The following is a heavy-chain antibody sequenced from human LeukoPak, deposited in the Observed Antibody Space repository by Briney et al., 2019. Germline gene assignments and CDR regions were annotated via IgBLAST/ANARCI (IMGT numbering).Heavy chain of an antibody. CDR1: GFTFSSYA. J-gene: IGHJ4*02. D-gene: IGHD2-2*01. Sequence: GVCLRLSCAVSGFTFSSYAMSWVRQAPGKGLEWVSAISGGGGGTFYADSVKGRFPISRDNSNNTLYLQMNSLRAEDTAVYYCAKNPALYCTSATCYLDYWGQGTLVTVSS. CDR2: ISGGGGGT. CDR3: AKNPALYCTSATCYLDY. V-gene: IGHV3-23*01.